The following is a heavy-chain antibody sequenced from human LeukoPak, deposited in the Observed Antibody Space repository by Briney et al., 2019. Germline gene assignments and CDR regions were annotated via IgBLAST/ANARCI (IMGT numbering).Heavy chain of an antibody. CDR1: GGSISSGGYY. CDR3: ARGYYGVVLDY. Sequence: PSQTLSLTCTVSGGSISSGGYYWSWIRQHPGKSLEWIGYIYYSGSTYYNPSLKSRVTISVDTSKNQFSLKLSSVTAADTAVYYCARGYYGVVLDYWGQGTLVTVSS. CDR2: IYYSGST. D-gene: IGHD3-3*01. J-gene: IGHJ4*02. V-gene: IGHV4-31*03.